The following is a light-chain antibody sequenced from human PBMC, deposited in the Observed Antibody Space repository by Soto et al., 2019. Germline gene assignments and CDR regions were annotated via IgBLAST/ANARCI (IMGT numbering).Light chain of an antibody. CDR3: GTWDSSLGRV. CDR2: ENN. CDR1: SSNIGNNY. J-gene: IGLJ3*02. V-gene: IGLV1-51*02. Sequence: QSVLTQPPSVSASPGQKVTSSCAGSSSNIGNNYVSWYQQLPGTAPKLPIYENNKRPSGIPDRFSGSKSGTSATLGITGLQTGDEADYYCGTWDSSLGRVFGGGTKLTVL.